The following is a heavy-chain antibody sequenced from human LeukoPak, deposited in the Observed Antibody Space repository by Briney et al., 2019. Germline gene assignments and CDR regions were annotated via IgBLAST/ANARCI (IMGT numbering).Heavy chain of an antibody. D-gene: IGHD1-26*01. CDR3: ARVGPNVDY. CDR2: IYSGDSDT. CDR1: GYIFSNYW. V-gene: IGHV5-51*01. J-gene: IGHJ4*02. Sequence: PGESLKISCKGSGYIFSNYWIAWVRQMPGKGLEWMGIIYSGDSDTRYIPSFQGQVTISADKSISTAYLQWSSLKASDSAMYYCARVGPNVDYWGQGTLVTVSS.